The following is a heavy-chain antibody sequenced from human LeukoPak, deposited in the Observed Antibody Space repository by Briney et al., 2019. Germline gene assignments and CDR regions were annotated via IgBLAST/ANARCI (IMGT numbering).Heavy chain of an antibody. Sequence: GGSLRLSCAASEFTFSNYAMYWVRQAPGKGLEWVAVISYDGSNKYYADSVKGRFTISRDNSKNTLYLHMNSLRAEDTAVYYCGSFVTYDSSGYHPRGAFDIWGQGTMVTVSS. J-gene: IGHJ3*02. CDR2: ISYDGSNK. CDR3: GSFVTYDSSGYHPRGAFDI. V-gene: IGHV3-30*04. D-gene: IGHD3-22*01. CDR1: EFTFSNYA.